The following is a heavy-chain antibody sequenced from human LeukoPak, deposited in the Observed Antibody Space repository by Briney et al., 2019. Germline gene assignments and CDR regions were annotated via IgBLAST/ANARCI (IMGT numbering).Heavy chain of an antibody. CDR3: ARDVGYCSSTSCRDY. D-gene: IGHD2-2*01. CDR1: GYTFTGYY. V-gene: IGHV1-2*02. J-gene: IGHJ4*02. Sequence: ASVKVSCKASGYTFTGYYMHWVRQAPGQGLEWMGWINPNSGGTNYAQKFQGRVTMTRDTSISTAYMELSRLRSGDTAVYYCARDVGYCSSTSCRDYWGQGTLVTVSS. CDR2: INPNSGGT.